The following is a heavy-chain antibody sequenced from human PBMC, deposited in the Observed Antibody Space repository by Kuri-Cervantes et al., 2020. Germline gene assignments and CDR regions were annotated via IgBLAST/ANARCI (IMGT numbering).Heavy chain of an antibody. J-gene: IGHJ3*02. V-gene: IGHV3-30*03. CDR1: GFTFSSYG. Sequence: GESLKISCAASGFTFSSYGMHWVRQAPGKGLEWVAVISYDGSNKYYADSVKGRFTISRDNSKNTLYLQINSLRAEDTAVYYCASLLFLSLSRDGYNSFGDAFDIWGQGTMVTVSS. D-gene: IGHD5-24*01. CDR2: ISYDGSNK. CDR3: ASLLFLSLSRDGYNSFGDAFDI.